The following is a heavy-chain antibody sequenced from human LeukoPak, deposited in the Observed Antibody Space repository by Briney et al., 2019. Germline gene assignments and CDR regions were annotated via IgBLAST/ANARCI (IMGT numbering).Heavy chain of an antibody. V-gene: IGHV3-53*01. Sequence: PGGSLRLSCAASGFTVSSNYMSWVRQAPGKGLEWVSVIYSGGSTYYADSVKGRFTISRDNSKNTRYLQMNSLRAEDTAVYYCARESLGAFDIWGQGTMLTVSS. J-gene: IGHJ3*02. CDR1: GFTVSSNY. CDR2: IYSGGST. D-gene: IGHD1-26*01. CDR3: ARESLGAFDI.